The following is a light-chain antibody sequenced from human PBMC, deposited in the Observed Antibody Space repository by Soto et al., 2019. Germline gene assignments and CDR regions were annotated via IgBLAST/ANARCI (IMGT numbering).Light chain of an antibody. Sequence: QSVLTQSPSASASVGASVKLTCTLSSGHSSYAIAWHQQQPEKGPRYLMKLNSDGSHSKGDGIPDRFSGSSSGAERYLTISSLQSEDEADYYCQTWGTDIVVFGGGTKLTVI. CDR1: SGHSSYA. CDR2: LNSDGSH. V-gene: IGLV4-69*01. J-gene: IGLJ2*01. CDR3: QTWGTDIVV.